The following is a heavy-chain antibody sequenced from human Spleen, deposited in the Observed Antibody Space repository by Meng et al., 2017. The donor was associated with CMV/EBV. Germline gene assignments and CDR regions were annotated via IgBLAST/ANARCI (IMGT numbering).Heavy chain of an antibody. CDR3: ARAVFGVGSYYVDYFDY. V-gene: IGHV1-69*10. CDR1: GYTFTKNY. J-gene: IGHJ4*02. Sequence: SVKVSCKASGYTFTKNYIHWVRQAPGQGLEWMGGIIPILGIANYAQKFQGRVTITADKSTSTAYMELSSLRSEDTAVYYCARAVFGVGSYYVDYFDYWGQGTLVTVSS. D-gene: IGHD1-26*01. CDR2: IIPILGIA.